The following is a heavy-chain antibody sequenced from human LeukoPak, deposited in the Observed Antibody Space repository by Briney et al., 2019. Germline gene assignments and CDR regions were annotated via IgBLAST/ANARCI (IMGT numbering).Heavy chain of an antibody. D-gene: IGHD3-22*01. CDR1: GFTVSSYA. CDR2: ICGSGGST. V-gene: IGHV3-23*01. Sequence: PGGSLRLSCAASGFTVSSYAMSWVRHAPGKGLEWVSDICGSGGSTYYADSVKGRFTISTDNSKNTLYLQMNSLRAEVTAVYYSAKERYRSEGNCYYYLLWCDSGGQGTRVSVSS. J-gene: IGHJ5*01. CDR3: AKERYRSEGNCYYYLLWCDS.